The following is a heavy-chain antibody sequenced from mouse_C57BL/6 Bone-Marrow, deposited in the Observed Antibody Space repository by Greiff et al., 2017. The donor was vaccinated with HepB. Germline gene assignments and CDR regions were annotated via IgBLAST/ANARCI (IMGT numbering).Heavy chain of an antibody. CDR2: IDPSDSYT. D-gene: IGHD2-10*02. Sequence: QVQLQQPGAELVMPGASVKLSCKASGYTFTSYWMHWVKPRPGQGLEWIGEIDPSDSYTNYNQKFKGKSTLTVDKSSSTAYMQLSSLTSEDSAVYYCARKGGYWVWYFDYWGQGTTLTVAS. CDR3: ARKGGYWVWYFDY. V-gene: IGHV1-69*01. CDR1: GYTFTSYW. J-gene: IGHJ2*01.